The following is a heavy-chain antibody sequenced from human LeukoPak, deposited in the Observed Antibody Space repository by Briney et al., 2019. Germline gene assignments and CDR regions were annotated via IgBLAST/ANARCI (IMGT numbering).Heavy chain of an antibody. CDR1: GGTFSSYA. J-gene: IGHJ5*02. CDR2: IIPIFGTA. CDR3: ASDLEGSLGQQLGWFDP. Sequence: SVKISCKASGGTFSSYAISWVRQAPGQGLEWMGGIIPIFGTANYAQKFQGRVTITADESTSTAYMELSSLRSEDTAVYYCASDLEGSLGQQLGWFDPWSQGTLVTVSS. V-gene: IGHV1-69*13. D-gene: IGHD6-13*01.